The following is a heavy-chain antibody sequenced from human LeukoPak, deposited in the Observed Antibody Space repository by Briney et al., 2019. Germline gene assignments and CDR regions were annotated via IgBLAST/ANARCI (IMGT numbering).Heavy chain of an antibody. J-gene: IGHJ3*02. V-gene: IGHV1-69*04. CDR3: ARDGTTVTTRVDAFDI. CDR1: GGTFSSYA. Sequence: GASVKVSCKASGGTFSSYAISWVRQAPGQGLEWMGRIIPILGIANYAQKFQGRVTITADKSTSTAYMELSSLRSEDTAVYYCARDGTTVTTRVDAFDIWGQGTMVTVSS. D-gene: IGHD4-17*01. CDR2: IIPILGIA.